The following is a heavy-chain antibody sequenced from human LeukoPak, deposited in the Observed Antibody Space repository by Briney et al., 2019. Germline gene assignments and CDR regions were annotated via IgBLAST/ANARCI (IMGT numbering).Heavy chain of an antibody. V-gene: IGHV3-23*01. Sequence: PGGSLRPSCAASGFTFNSYDMSWVRQAPGKGLEWVSAISDSGGSTSYADSVKGRFTISRDNSKNTLYLQMNSLRAEDTAVYYCAKRPTAYGAFDIWGQGTMVTVSS. CDR2: ISDSGGST. J-gene: IGHJ3*02. D-gene: IGHD3-16*01. CDR1: GFTFNSYD. CDR3: AKRPTAYGAFDI.